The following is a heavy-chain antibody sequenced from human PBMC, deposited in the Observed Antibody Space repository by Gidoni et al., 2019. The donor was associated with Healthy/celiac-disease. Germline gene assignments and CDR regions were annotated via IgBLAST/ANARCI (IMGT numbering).Heavy chain of an antibody. CDR1: GFPFSSYS. Sequence: EVQLVESGGGLVKPGGSLRLSCAASGFPFSSYSLNWVRQAPGKGLEWVSSISSSSSDIYYADSVKGRFTISRDNAKNSLYLQMNSLRAEDTAVYYCARDPGEYKQQLVPAAFDIWGQGTMVTVSS. CDR2: ISSSSSDI. D-gene: IGHD6-13*01. V-gene: IGHV3-21*01. J-gene: IGHJ3*02. CDR3: ARDPGEYKQQLVPAAFDI.